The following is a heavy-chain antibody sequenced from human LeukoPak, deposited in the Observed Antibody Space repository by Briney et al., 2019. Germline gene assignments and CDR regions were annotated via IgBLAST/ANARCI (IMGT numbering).Heavy chain of an antibody. CDR2: IIPIFGTA. CDR1: GGTFSSYA. V-gene: IGHV1-69*05. CDR3: ASSPGVGIVVVTATTLYFDY. Sequence: ASVKVSCKASGGTFSSYAISWVRQAPGQGLEWMGRIIPIFGTANYAQKFQGRVTITTDESTSTAYIELSSLRSEDTAVYYCASSPGVGIVVVTATTLYFDYWGQGTLVTVSS. D-gene: IGHD2-21*02. J-gene: IGHJ4*02.